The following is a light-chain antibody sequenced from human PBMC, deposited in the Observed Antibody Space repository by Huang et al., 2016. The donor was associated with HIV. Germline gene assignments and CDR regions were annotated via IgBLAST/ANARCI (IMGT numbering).Light chain of an antibody. V-gene: IGKV3-15*01. Sequence: EIVMTQSPATLSVAPGERVPLPCRASQNLNSDLAWYQQKPGQAPRLLMYDASTRATDFPAGFSGSGSGTEFTLTISSLQSEDFAVYYCQQYKDWPLTFGGGTKVEIK. CDR1: QNLNSD. J-gene: IGKJ4*01. CDR2: DAS. CDR3: QQYKDWPLT.